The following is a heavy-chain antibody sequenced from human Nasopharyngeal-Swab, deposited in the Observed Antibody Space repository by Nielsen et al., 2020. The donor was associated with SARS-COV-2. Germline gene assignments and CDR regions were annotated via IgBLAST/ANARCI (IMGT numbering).Heavy chain of an antibody. J-gene: IGHJ4*02. D-gene: IGHD4-17*01. CDR3: ARDAPAHYGAFY. V-gene: IGHV3-30*03. CDR2: IAHDASNE. Sequence: VRQMPGKGLEWVAFIAHDASNEYYGDSVKGRFSISRDSSKNTLYLQMDSLRGEGTAVYYCARDAPAHYGAFYWGRGTLVTVSS.